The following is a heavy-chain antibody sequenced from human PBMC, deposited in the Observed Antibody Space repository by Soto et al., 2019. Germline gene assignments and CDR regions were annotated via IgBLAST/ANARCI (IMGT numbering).Heavy chain of an antibody. CDR3: AIGSTSHYFDY. Sequence: QVQLVQSGAEVKKPGASVKVSCKASGYTFTRSGISWVRQAPGQGLEWMGWISAYNGNTNYAQKLQGRVTLTTDASTSTAYMELRSLRSDDTAGYCCAIGSTSHYFDYWGQGTLVTVAS. J-gene: IGHJ4*02. V-gene: IGHV1-18*01. D-gene: IGHD2-2*01. CDR2: ISAYNGNT. CDR1: GYTFTRSG.